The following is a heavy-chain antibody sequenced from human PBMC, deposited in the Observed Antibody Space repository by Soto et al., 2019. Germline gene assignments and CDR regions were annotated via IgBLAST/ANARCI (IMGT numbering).Heavy chain of an antibody. CDR2: ISGNVGSI. CDR1: GFTFDDYA. D-gene: IGHD3-3*01. J-gene: IGHJ4*02. Sequence: EVQLVESGGGLVQPGRSLRLSCAASGFTFDDYAMHWVRQAPGKGLEWVSGISGNVGSIAYADSVKGRFTISRDNAKNSLYLQMNSLRAEDTALYYCAKGVAGWYYFDYWGQGTLVTVSS. V-gene: IGHV3-9*01. CDR3: AKGVAGWYYFDY.